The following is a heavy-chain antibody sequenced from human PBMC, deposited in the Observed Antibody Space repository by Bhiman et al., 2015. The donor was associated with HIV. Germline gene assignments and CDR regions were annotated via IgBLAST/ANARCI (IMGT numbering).Heavy chain of an antibody. CDR1: GFSLSSYA. CDR3: AKDISNVVGATEVGYCFDS. Sequence: EVQLLASGGGLVQPGGSLRLSCAASGFSLSSYAMSWVRQAPGKGLEWVSGISSSGGSTYYADSVKGRCTISRDNSKNTVYLQMNSLRAEDTAVYYCAKDISNVVGATEVGYCFDSWGTGTLVTVSS. CDR2: ISSSGGST. V-gene: IGHV3-23*01. J-gene: IGHJ4*02. D-gene: IGHD1-26*01.